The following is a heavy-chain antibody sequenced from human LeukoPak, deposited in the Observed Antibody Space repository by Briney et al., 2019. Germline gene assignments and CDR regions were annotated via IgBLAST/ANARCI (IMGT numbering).Heavy chain of an antibody. CDR2: VFTSGIISGNT. J-gene: IGHJ4*02. D-gene: IGHD2-2*01. CDR3: ACGRDIVVVPAREGVTGTMKKGYYFDY. CDR1: GGSISSYY. V-gene: IGHV4-4*07. Sequence: SETLSLTCTVSGGSISSYYWSWIRQPPGKGLEWIGRVFTSGIISGNTNYNPSLKSRVTMSVDTSKNQFSLKLSSVTAADTAVYYCACGRDIVVVPAREGVTGTMKKGYYFDYWGQGTLVTASS.